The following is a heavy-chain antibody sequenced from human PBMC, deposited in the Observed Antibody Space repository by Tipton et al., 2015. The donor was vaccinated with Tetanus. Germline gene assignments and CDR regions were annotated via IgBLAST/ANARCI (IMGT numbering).Heavy chain of an antibody. CDR3: ARGLRLYCSGGSCYPGRY. CDR1: GYTFTSYG. V-gene: IGHV1-18*04. Sequence: VQLVQSGAEVKKPGASVKVSCKASGYTFTSYGISWVRQAPGQGLEWTGWISAYTGNTNYAQKLQGRVTMTTDTSTSTAYMELRSLRSDDTAVYYCARGLRLYCSGGSCYPGRYWGQGTLVTVSS. CDR2: ISAYTGNT. D-gene: IGHD2-15*01. J-gene: IGHJ4*02.